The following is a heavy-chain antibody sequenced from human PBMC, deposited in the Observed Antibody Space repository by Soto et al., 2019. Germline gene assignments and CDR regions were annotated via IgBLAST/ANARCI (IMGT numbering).Heavy chain of an antibody. V-gene: IGHV3-11*06. J-gene: IGHJ4*02. CDR1: GFTFSDYY. CDR2: ISSSSSYT. CDR3: ARVPRTLRTYYYDSSGYYYSDY. Sequence: QVQLVESGGGLVKPGGSLRLSCAASGFTFSDYYMSWIRQAPGKGLEWVSYISSSSSYTNYADSVKGRFTISRDNAKNSLYLQMNSLRAEDTAVYYCARVPRTLRTYYYDSSGYYYSDYWGQGTLVTVSS. D-gene: IGHD3-22*01.